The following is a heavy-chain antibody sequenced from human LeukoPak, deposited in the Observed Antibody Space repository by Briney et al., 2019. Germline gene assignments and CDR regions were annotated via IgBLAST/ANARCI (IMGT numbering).Heavy chain of an antibody. D-gene: IGHD3-16*01. CDR3: ARDLGGWFDP. CDR1: GFTFSTYT. CDR2: ISSTSSYI. J-gene: IGHJ5*02. Sequence: GGSLRLSCEASGFTFSTYTMNWVRQAPGKGLEWVSSISSTSSYIYYADSVKGRFTISRDNGKNSLYLQMNSLRAEDTAVYYCARDLGGWFDPWGQGTLVTVSS. V-gene: IGHV3-21*01.